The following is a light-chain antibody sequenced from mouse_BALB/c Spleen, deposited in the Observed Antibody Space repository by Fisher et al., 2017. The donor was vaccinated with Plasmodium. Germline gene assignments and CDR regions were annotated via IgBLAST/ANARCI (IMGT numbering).Light chain of an antibody. Sequence: DIVLTQSTATLSVTPGDRIRLSCRASQSISNYLHWYHQKSHESPRLLIKHASQSISGIPSRFSGSGSGTDFTLSINSVETEDFGMYFCQQSNSWPYTFGGGTKLEIK. CDR2: HAS. CDR3: QQSNSWPYT. V-gene: IGKV5-45*01. J-gene: IGKJ2*01. CDR1: QSISNY.